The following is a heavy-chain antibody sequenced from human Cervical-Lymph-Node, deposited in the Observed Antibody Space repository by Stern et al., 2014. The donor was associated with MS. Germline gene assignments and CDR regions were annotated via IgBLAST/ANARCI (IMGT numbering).Heavy chain of an antibody. CDR1: GGTFSNHP. V-gene: IGHV1-69*06. D-gene: IGHD2-2*01. J-gene: IGHJ6*02. CDR2: IIPIFVSP. Sequence: QMQLVQSGAEVKKPGSSVKVSCKTSGGTFSNHPIILLRQAPGQGLEWMGGIIPIFVSPTYAQKFQGRVTITADKSTSTAYMDLSSLRSEDTAVYYCARHLVVVSGAIGSYNYGFDVWGQGTTVTVPS. CDR3: ARHLVVVSGAIGSYNYGFDV.